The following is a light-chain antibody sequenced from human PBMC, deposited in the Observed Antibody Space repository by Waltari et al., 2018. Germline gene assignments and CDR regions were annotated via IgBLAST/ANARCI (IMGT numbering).Light chain of an antibody. CDR3: CSYAGSSSWV. Sequence: QSALTQPAPVSGSPGQSITISCTGTSSDVGYWTLVPWYQQHPGKAPKLIIYEAIKRPSGMSDRFSGSKSGNTASLTISGLQAEDEADYYCCSYAGSSSWVFGGGTTLTVL. CDR2: EAI. V-gene: IGLV2-23*01. CDR1: SSDVGYWTL. J-gene: IGLJ3*02.